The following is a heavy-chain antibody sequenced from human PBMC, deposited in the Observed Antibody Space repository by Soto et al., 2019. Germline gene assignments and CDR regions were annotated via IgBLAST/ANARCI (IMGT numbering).Heavy chain of an antibody. CDR3: ARDRVATRGPYYYYGMDV. CDR2: IWYDGSNK. J-gene: IGHJ6*02. Sequence: RVSCKVSGFTFSSYGMHWVRQAPGKGLEWVAVIWYDGSNKYYADSVKGRFTISRDNSKNTLYLQMNSLRAEDTAVYSCARDRVATRGPYYYYGMDVWGQGTTVTVS. D-gene: IGHD5-12*01. CDR1: GFTFSSYG. V-gene: IGHV3-33*01.